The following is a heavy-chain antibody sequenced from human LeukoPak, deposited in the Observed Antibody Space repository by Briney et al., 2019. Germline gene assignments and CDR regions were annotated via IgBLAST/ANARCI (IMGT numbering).Heavy chain of an antibody. Sequence: SETLSLTCAVYGGSFSGYYWSWIRQPPGKGLEWIGKINHSGSTNYNPSLKSRVTISVDTSKNQFSLKLSSVTAADTAVYYCASFYCSGGSCYQYYYYYYMDVWGKGTTVTISS. CDR2: INHSGST. J-gene: IGHJ6*03. V-gene: IGHV4-34*01. CDR1: GGSFSGYY. CDR3: ASFYCSGGSCYQYYYYYYMDV. D-gene: IGHD2-15*01.